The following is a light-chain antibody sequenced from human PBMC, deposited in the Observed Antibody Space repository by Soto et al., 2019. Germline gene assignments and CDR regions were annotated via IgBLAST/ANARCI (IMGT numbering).Light chain of an antibody. J-gene: IGKJ5*01. CDR3: QQRSNWPPIT. CDR1: ENVRTF. Sequence: PGERATLSCRASENVRTFVDWYQQKPGQAPRLLIYDASNRATGIPARFSGSGSGTDFTLTISSLEPEDFAVYYCQQRSNWPPITFGQGTRLEI. V-gene: IGKV3-11*01. CDR2: DAS.